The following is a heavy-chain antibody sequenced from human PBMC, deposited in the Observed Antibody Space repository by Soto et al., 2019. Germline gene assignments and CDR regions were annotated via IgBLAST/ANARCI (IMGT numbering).Heavy chain of an antibody. Sequence: EVQVVESGGDLVQPGGALRLSCAASGFSFSSYCMTWVRQAPGKRLEYVAIIRQDGSEKKYVDSVMGRFTISRDNAKTSSYLQMNSLRDEDKDVYDCMTTTSDRPVDYWGQGTLVTVSS. CDR1: GFSFSSYC. CDR3: MTTTSDRPVDY. V-gene: IGHV3-7*03. CDR2: IRQDGSEK. J-gene: IGHJ4*02. D-gene: IGHD1-1*01.